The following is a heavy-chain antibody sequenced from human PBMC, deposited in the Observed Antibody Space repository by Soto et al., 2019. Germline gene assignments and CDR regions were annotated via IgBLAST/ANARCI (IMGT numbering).Heavy chain of an antibody. Sequence: QVQLVQSGAEVKKPGSSVKVSCKASGGTFSRYAISWVRQAPGQGLGWKGGIIPICGTANYAQTFQGRVTITADESTSTASMELSRLRSEDTAVYYCAGRSQVPTQYCRGGSCYNDFDDWGQVTLVTVSS. CDR1: GGTFSRYA. V-gene: IGHV1-69*01. CDR3: AGRSQVPTQYCRGGSCYNDFDD. D-gene: IGHD2-15*01. CDR2: IIPICGTA. J-gene: IGHJ4*02.